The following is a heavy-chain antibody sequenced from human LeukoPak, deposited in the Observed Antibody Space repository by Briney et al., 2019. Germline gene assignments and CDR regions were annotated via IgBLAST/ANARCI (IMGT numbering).Heavy chain of an antibody. V-gene: IGHV3-33*08. Sequence: GGSLRLSCAVSGFTFRNYWMHWVRQAPGKGLEWVAVIWYDGSNKYYADSVKGRFTISRDNSKNTLYLQMNSLRAEDTAVYYCARSIVGATKLDYWGQGTLVTVSS. CDR1: GFTFRNYW. D-gene: IGHD1-26*01. J-gene: IGHJ4*02. CDR3: ARSIVGATKLDY. CDR2: IWYDGSNK.